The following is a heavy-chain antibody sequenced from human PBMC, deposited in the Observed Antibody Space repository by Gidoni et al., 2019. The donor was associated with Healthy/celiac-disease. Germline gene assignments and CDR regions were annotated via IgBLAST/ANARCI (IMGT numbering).Heavy chain of an antibody. J-gene: IGHJ6*02. CDR3: AREREGGGHYYYGMDV. Sequence: QVQLVQSGAEVKKPGSSVKVSCKASGGTFSSYAISWVRQAPGHGLEWMGGIIPIFGKANYEKKFQGRVTITADESTSTAYMELSSLRSEETAVYYCAREREGGGHYYYGMDVWGQGTTVTVSS. V-gene: IGHV1-69*01. CDR1: GGTFSSYA. D-gene: IGHD3-16*01. CDR2: IIPIFGKA.